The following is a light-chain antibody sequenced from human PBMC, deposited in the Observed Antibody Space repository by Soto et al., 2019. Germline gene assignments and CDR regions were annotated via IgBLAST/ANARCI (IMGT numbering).Light chain of an antibody. CDR3: QQSYSSPPT. CDR2: AAS. V-gene: IGKV1-39*01. Sequence: DIQITHSPSSLSASVEDRVIITCRSSQSIGNHLNWYQQKPGKAPKLLIFAASSLQSGVPSRFSGSRSGPDFTLTISSLQPEDFATYYCQQSYSSPPTLGQGTKVDIK. CDR1: QSIGNH. J-gene: IGKJ1*01.